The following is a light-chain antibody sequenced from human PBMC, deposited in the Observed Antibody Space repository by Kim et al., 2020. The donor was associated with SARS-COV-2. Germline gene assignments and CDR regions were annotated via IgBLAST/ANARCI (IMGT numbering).Light chain of an antibody. J-gene: IGKJ1*01. Sequence: AIQMTQSPSSLSASTGDRVTITCRASQDIGNYLAWYQQKPGRAPKVLIYVASNLQSGVPSRFSGSGSGTDFTLTISRLQSEDFATYYCQQYYSYPLTFGQGTKLDIK. CDR2: VAS. CDR3: QQYYSYPLT. V-gene: IGKV1-8*01. CDR1: QDIGNY.